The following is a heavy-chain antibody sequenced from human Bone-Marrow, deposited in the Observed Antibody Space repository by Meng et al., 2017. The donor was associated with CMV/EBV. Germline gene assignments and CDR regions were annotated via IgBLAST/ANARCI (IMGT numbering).Heavy chain of an antibody. CDR2: IYYSGRT. V-gene: IGHV4-31*01. J-gene: IGHJ4*02. D-gene: IGHD3-22*01. CDR3: ARGLSPYDGSGYYAY. Sequence: GSISSGGYYWDCIRQLPGKGLEWIGNIYYSGRTYYNPSLKSLVGISADTSKNQFSLNLTSVTAADTAVYYCARGLSPYDGSGYYAYWGQGALVTVSS. CDR1: GSISSGGYY.